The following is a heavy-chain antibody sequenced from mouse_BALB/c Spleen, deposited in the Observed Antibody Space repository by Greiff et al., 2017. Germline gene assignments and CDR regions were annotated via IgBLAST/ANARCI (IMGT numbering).Heavy chain of an antibody. CDR2: IYPGDGDT. Sequence: QVQLKQSGAELARPGASVKLSCKASGYTFTSYWMQWVKQRPGQGLEWIGAIYPGDGDTRYTQKFKGKATLTADKSSSTAYMQLSSLASEDSAVYYCARRGNRYDDAMDYWGQGTSVTVSS. J-gene: IGHJ4*01. V-gene: IGHV1-87*01. CDR1: GYTFTSYW. CDR3: ARRGNRYDDAMDY. D-gene: IGHD2-14*01.